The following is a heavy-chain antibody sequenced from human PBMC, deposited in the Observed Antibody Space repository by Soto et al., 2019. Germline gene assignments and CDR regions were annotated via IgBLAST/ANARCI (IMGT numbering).Heavy chain of an antibody. CDR1: GGSISSYY. D-gene: IGHD1-26*01. J-gene: IGHJ4*02. V-gene: IGHV4-59*01. Sequence: SETRSLTCTVAGGSISSYYWSWFRQPPGRGLEWIGYIYYSGSTNYNPSLKSRVIISVDTSKNQFSLKLSSVTAADTAVYYCARRYGATFDYWGQGTLVTVSS. CDR3: ARRYGATFDY. CDR2: IYYSGST.